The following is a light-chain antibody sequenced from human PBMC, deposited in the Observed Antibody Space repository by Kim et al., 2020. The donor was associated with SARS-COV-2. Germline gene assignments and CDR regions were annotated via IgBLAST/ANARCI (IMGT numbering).Light chain of an antibody. CDR1: QSISSH. CDR2: AAS. Sequence: DIQMTQSPSSLSASVGDRVTITCRTSQSISSHLNWYHQKPGRAPKLLISAASTLQGGVPSRFSGSGSETDFTLTISSLQPEDFATYFCQQSFLSPFSFGPGTKVDIK. V-gene: IGKV1-39*01. CDR3: QQSFLSPFS. J-gene: IGKJ3*01.